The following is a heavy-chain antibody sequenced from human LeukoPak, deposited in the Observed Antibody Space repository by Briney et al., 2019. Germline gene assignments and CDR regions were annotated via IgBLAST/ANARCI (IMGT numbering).Heavy chain of an antibody. J-gene: IGHJ4*02. Sequence: AGGSLRLSCAASGFTFSSYGMSWVRQAPGKGLQWVSAISGSGGSTYYADSVKGRFTISRDNSKNTLYLQMNSLRAEDTAVYYCAKTSILWFGELLSYWGQGTLVTVSS. D-gene: IGHD3-10*01. CDR1: GFTFSSYG. CDR2: ISGSGGST. V-gene: IGHV3-23*01. CDR3: AKTSILWFGELLSY.